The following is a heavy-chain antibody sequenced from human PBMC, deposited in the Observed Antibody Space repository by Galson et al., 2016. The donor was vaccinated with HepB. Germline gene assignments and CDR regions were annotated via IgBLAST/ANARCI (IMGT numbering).Heavy chain of an antibody. V-gene: IGHV3-23*01. J-gene: IGHJ4*02. CDR3: AKDVAPFFAYFDS. Sequence: SLRLSCAASGFSFSAYGMTWVRQAPGQRLEWVSGISNSGLTPYYADSVKGRFTISRENSKNTLFLQLNSLRAEDTAVYYCAKDVAPFFAYFDSWGQGALVTVSP. CDR1: GFSFSAYG. CDR2: ISNSGLTP. D-gene: IGHD3-3*01.